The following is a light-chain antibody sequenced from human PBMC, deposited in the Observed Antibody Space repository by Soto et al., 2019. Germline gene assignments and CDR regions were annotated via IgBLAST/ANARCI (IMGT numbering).Light chain of an antibody. CDR1: QSVSSN. CDR2: DAS. Sequence: EIVMTQSPATLSVSLGERATFSCRASQSVSSNLAWYQQKPGQVPRLLIYDASTRATAIPARFSGSGSGIEFTLTFSSLQSEDFAVYYCQQYNNWLWTFGQGTKVEIK. CDR3: QQYNNWLWT. J-gene: IGKJ1*01. V-gene: IGKV3-15*01.